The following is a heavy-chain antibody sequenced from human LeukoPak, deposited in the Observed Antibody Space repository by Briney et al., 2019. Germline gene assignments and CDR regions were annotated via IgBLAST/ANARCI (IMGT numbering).Heavy chain of an antibody. CDR2: FDPEDGET. V-gene: IGHV1-24*01. J-gene: IGHJ5*02. D-gene: IGHD3-10*01. CDR3: ATVTPYYYGSGNYNWFDP. Sequence: GASVKVSCKVSGYTLTELSMHWVRQAPGKGLEWMGGFDPEDGETINAQKFQGRVTMTEDTSTDTAYMELSSLRSEDTAVYYCATVTPYYYGSGNYNWFDPWGQGTLVTVSS. CDR1: GYTLTELS.